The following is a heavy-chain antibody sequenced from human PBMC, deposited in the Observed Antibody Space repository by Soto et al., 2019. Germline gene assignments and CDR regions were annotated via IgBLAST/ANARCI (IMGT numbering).Heavy chain of an antibody. J-gene: IGHJ6*02. D-gene: IGHD5-12*01. V-gene: IGHV1-69*13. Sequence: SVKVSCKASGGTFSSYAISWVRQAPGQGLEWMGGIIPIFGTANYAQKFQGRVTITADESTSTAYMELSSLRSEDTAVYYCARDPLYDGYYYYGMGVWGQGTTVTVSS. CDR3: ARDPLYDGYYYYGMGV. CDR1: GGTFSSYA. CDR2: IIPIFGTA.